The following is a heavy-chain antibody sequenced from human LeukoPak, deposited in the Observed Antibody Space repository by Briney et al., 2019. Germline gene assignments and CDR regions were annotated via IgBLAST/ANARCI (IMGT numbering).Heavy chain of an antibody. D-gene: IGHD5-24*01. J-gene: IGHJ4*02. CDR2: IHYSGIST. CDR1: GFTFSNYA. V-gene: IGHV3-23*01. Sequence: GGSLRLSCATSGFTFSNYAMSWVRQAPGKGLERVSSIHYSGISTYYADSVKGRFTISRDNSKNTLNLQMNSLRVEDTAVYYCAKVIREVDMSHDYWGQGALVTVSS. CDR3: AKVIREVDMSHDY.